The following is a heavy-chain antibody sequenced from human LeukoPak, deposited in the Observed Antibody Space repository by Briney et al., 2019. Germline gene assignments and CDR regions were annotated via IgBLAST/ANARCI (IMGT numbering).Heavy chain of an antibody. CDR1: GDSISTSKSY. CDR2: IYYTGNT. J-gene: IGHJ4*02. CDR3: GIAPDY. Sequence: SETLSLTCTVSGDSISTSKSYWGWIRQPPLKGLEWIGSIYYTGNTYYNASLKSRVTISVDTSKSQFSLKLTSVAAADTAVYYCGIAPDYWGQGTLVIVSS. V-gene: IGHV4-39*01.